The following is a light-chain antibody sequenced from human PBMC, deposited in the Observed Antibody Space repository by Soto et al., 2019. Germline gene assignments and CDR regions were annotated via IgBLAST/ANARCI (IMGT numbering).Light chain of an antibody. Sequence: QSALTQPASVSGSPGQSITLSCTGTSSDVGSYNLVSWYQQHPGKAPKLMISEGGKRPSGVSNRFSGSKSGNTASLTSSGLQAEDEAEYYCCSFAGGSTYVFGTGTKLTVL. V-gene: IGLV2-23*01. J-gene: IGLJ1*01. CDR2: EGG. CDR3: CSFAGGSTYV. CDR1: SSDVGSYNL.